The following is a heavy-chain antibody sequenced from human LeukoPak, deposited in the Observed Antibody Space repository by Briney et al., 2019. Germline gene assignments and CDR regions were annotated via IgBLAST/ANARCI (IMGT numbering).Heavy chain of an antibody. J-gene: IGHJ5*02. Sequence: GASVKVSCKASGYTFTGYYMHWVRQAPGQGLEWMGWINPNSGGTNYAQKFQGRVTMTRDTSISTAYMELRRLRSDDTAVYYCARDRRYCSSTSCYTAWFDPWGQGTLVTVSS. CDR3: ARDRRYCSSTSCYTAWFDP. D-gene: IGHD2-2*02. CDR1: GYTFTGYY. V-gene: IGHV1-2*02. CDR2: INPNSGGT.